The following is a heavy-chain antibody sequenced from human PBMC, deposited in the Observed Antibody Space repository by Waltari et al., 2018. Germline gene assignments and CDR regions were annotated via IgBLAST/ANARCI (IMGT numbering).Heavy chain of an antibody. J-gene: IGHJ3*01. CDR1: GVSISTPY. CDR2: VYYRGNT. V-gene: IGHV4-59*11. Sequence: QVQLQESGPGLVKPSETLSLTCNVSGVSISTPYWSWLRQPPGKGLEWIGYVYYRGNTYYNPSLKSRATISLDTSNNQFSLTLDSVTAADPAVYYCARFSYGDLWAFDLWGQGTPVTVSS. CDR3: ARFSYGDLWAFDL. D-gene: IGHD4-17*01.